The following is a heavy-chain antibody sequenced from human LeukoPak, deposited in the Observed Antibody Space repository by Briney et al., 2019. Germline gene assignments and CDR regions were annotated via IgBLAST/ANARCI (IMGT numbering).Heavy chain of an antibody. CDR3: ARHFLIAAAGSEAFDP. D-gene: IGHD6-13*01. J-gene: IGHJ5*02. Sequence: LGESLKISCKGSGYSFTSYWIGWVRQMPGKGLEWMGIIYPGDSDTRYSPSFQGQVTISADKSISTAYLQWSSLKASDTAMYYCARHFLIAAAGSEAFDPWGQGTLVTVSS. V-gene: IGHV5-51*01. CDR1: GYSFTSYW. CDR2: IYPGDSDT.